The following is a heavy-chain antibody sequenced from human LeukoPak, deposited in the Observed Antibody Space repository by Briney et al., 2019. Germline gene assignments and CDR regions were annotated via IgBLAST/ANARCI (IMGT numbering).Heavy chain of an antibody. Sequence: QSGGSLRLSCAASGFTFSSYAMSWVRQAPGKGLEWVSAISGSGGSTYYADSVKGPFTISRDNSKNTLYLQMNSLRAEDTAVYYCAKSLEDIVVVPAAIDYYYGMDVWGQGTTVTVSS. D-gene: IGHD2-2*01. J-gene: IGHJ6*02. CDR2: ISGSGGST. CDR1: GFTFSSYA. V-gene: IGHV3-23*01. CDR3: AKSLEDIVVVPAAIDYYYGMDV.